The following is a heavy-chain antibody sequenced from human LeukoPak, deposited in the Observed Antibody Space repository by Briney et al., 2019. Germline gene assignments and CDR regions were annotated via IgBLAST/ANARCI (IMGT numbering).Heavy chain of an antibody. CDR3: ARWRAVGRHWFDP. CDR2: IYYSGST. V-gene: IGHV4-31*03. Sequence: PSQTLSLTCTVSGGSISSGGYYWSWIRQHPGKGLEWIGYIYYSGSTYYNPSLKSRVTISVDTSKNQFSLKLSSVTAADTAVYYCARWRAVGRHWFDPWGQGTLVTVSS. J-gene: IGHJ5*02. CDR1: GGSISSGGYY. D-gene: IGHD6-19*01.